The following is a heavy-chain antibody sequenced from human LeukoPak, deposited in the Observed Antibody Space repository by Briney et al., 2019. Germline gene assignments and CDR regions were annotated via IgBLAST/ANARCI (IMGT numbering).Heavy chain of an antibody. CDR2: IYYSGNT. CDR1: GVSISSSNSY. J-gene: IGHJ4*02. Sequence: SETLSLTCTVSGVSISSSNSYWGWIRQPPGKGLEWIGSIYYSGNTYYNASLKSQVSISIYTSKNQFSLRLTSVTAAETAVYYCARQTGSGLFILPGGQGTLVTVSS. D-gene: IGHD3/OR15-3a*01. CDR3: ARQTGSGLFILP. V-gene: IGHV4-39*01.